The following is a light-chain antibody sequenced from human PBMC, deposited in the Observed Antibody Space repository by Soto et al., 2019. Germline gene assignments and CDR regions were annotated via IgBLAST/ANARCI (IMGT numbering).Light chain of an antibody. Sequence: DIQMTQSPSTLSASVGDRVTITCRPSQSISSWLAWYQQKPGKAPKLLIYKASSLESGVPSRFSGSGSGTELTLTLSSLQPDDFATYYCQQYNGTFGQGTKLEIK. J-gene: IGKJ2*01. CDR2: KAS. V-gene: IGKV1-5*03. CDR1: QSISSW. CDR3: QQYNGT.